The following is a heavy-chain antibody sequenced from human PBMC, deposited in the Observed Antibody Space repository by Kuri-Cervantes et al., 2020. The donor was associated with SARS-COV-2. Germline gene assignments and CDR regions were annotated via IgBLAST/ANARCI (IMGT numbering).Heavy chain of an antibody. Sequence: SETLSLTCTVSGGSISSYYWSWIRQPAGKGLEWIGRIYTSGSANYNPSLKSRVAISVDTSKNQFSLKLSSVTAADTAVYYCARDNQDSSWISGFSDYYYYYYMDVWGKRTTVTVSS. CDR3: ARDNQDSSWISGFSDYYYYYYMDV. CDR2: IYTSGSA. CDR1: GGSISSYY. D-gene: IGHD6-6*01. V-gene: IGHV4-4*07. J-gene: IGHJ6*03.